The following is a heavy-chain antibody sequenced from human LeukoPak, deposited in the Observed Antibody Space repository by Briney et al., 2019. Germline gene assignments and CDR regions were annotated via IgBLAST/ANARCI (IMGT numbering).Heavy chain of an antibody. V-gene: IGHV3-48*03. CDR3: ARGRGYSYGHWIY. CDR1: GFTFSSYE. Sequence: PGGSLRLSCAASGFTFSSYEMNWVRAAPGKGLEWVSYISSSGSTIYYADSVKGRFTISRDNAKNSLYLQMNSLRAEDTAVYYCARGRGYSYGHWIYWGQGTLVTVSS. D-gene: IGHD5-18*01. CDR2: ISSSGSTI. J-gene: IGHJ4*02.